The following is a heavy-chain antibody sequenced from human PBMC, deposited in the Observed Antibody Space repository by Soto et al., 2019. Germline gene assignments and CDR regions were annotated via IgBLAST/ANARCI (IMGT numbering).Heavy chain of an antibody. CDR2: ISGSGGST. D-gene: IGHD3-3*01. CDR1: GFTFSSYA. V-gene: IGHV3-23*01. Sequence: EVQLLESGGGLVQPGGSLRLSCAASGFTFSSYAMSWVRQAPGKGLEWVSAISGSGGSTYYADSVKGRFTISRDNSKNTLYLQMNSPRAEDTAVYYCAKVFEDFWSGYYDWGQGTLVTVSS. CDR3: AKVFEDFWSGYYD. J-gene: IGHJ4*02.